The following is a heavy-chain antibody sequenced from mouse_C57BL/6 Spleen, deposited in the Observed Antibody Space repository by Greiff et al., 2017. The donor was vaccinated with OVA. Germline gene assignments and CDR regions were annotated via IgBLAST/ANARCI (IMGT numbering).Heavy chain of an antibody. CDR3: ARRGDSSGYFAY. CDR2: IYPGDGDT. J-gene: IGHJ3*01. D-gene: IGHD3-2*02. V-gene: IGHV1-82*01. Sequence: QVQLKQSGPELVKPGASVKISCKASGYAFSSSWMNWVKQRPGKGLEWIGRIYPGDGDTTYNGKFKGKATLTADKSSSTAYMQLSSLTSEDSAVYFCARRGDSSGYFAYWGQGTLVTVSA. CDR1: GYAFSSSW.